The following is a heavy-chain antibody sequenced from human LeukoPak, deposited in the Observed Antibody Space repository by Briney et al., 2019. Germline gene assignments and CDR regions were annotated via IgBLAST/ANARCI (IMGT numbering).Heavy chain of an antibody. Sequence: SETLSLTCAVYGGSFSGYYWSWIRQPPGKGLEWIGKINHSGSTNYNPSLKSRVTISVDTSKNQFSLKLSSVTAADTAMYYCARHRSPLESFHHWGQGTLVTVSS. CDR1: GGSFSGYY. CDR2: INHSGST. J-gene: IGHJ1*01. D-gene: IGHD3-3*01. V-gene: IGHV4-34*01. CDR3: ARHRSPLESFHH.